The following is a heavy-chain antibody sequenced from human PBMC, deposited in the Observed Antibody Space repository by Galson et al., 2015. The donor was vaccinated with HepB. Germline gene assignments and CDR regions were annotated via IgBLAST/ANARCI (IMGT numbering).Heavy chain of an antibody. D-gene: IGHD1-20*01. Sequence: SLRLSCAASGFTFSSYAMHWVRQAPGKGLEWVAVISYDGSNKYYADSVKGRFTISRDNSKNTLYLQMNSLRAEDTAVYYCAREVNGITGTPHFDYWGQGTLVTVSS. CDR3: AREVNGITGTPHFDY. V-gene: IGHV3-30-3*01. CDR1: GFTFSSYA. CDR2: ISYDGSNK. J-gene: IGHJ4*02.